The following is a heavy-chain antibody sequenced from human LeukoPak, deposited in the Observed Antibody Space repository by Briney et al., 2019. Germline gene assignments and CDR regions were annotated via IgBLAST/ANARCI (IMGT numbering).Heavy chain of an antibody. CDR2: IAWNSGNT. CDR1: GFTFDNYA. J-gene: IGHJ4*02. V-gene: IGHV3-9*01. Sequence: GRSLRLSCAASGFTFDNYAMHWVRQAPGKGLEGVSGIAWNSGNTGFADSVKGRFTISRDNAENSLSLQMNSLTPEDTAFYFCAKDMNSYGSGSSYNPWGPFDSWGQGTLVTVSP. D-gene: IGHD3-10*01. CDR3: AKDMNSYGSGSSYNPWGPFDS.